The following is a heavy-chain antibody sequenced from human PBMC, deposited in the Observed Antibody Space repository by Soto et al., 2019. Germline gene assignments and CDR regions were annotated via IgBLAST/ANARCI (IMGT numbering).Heavy chain of an antibody. D-gene: IGHD5-18*01. CDR3: ARYFGYRYGPNRYYFDY. Sequence: TSETLSLTCTVSGGSISSYYWSWIRQPPGKGLEWIGYIYYSGSTNYNPSLKSRVTISVDTSKNQFSLKLSSVTAADTAVYYCARYFGYRYGPNRYYFDYCGQGTLVTVSS. CDR2: IYYSGST. J-gene: IGHJ4*02. V-gene: IGHV4-59*01. CDR1: GGSISSYY.